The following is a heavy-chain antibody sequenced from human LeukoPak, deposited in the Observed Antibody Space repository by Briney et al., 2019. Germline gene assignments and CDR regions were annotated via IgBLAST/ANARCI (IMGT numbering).Heavy chain of an antibody. Sequence: GGSLRLSCAASGFTFSSYGMHWVRQAPGKWLEWVAVISYDGSNKYYADSVKGRFTISRDNSKNTLYLQMNSLRAEDTAVYYCAKETGDYYDSSGLSIDYWGQGTLVTVSS. V-gene: IGHV3-30*18. CDR1: GFTFSSYG. J-gene: IGHJ4*02. CDR3: AKETGDYYDSSGLSIDY. D-gene: IGHD3-22*01. CDR2: ISYDGSNK.